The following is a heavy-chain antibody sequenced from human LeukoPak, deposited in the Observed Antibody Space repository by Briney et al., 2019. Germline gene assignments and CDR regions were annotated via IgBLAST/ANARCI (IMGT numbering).Heavy chain of an antibody. J-gene: IGHJ2*01. D-gene: IGHD3-16*01. CDR2: IYPGDSRT. CDR1: GYTFTRYW. CDR3: ARQLGITKDFLYFDL. V-gene: IGHV5-51*01. Sequence: GESLKLSCTGSGYTFTRYWIAWVRQKPGKGLEWMGIIYPGDSRTIYSPSFQGQVSMSVDKSINTAYPHWSSLKASDTAMYYCARQLGITKDFLYFDLWGRGTLVTVPS.